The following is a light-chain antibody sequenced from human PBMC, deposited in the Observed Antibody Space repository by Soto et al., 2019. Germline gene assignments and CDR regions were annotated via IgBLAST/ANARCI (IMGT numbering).Light chain of an antibody. CDR2: DAS. CDR1: QSINNY. V-gene: IGKV3-11*01. CDR3: QQRAGWPYT. J-gene: IGKJ2*01. Sequence: DIVLTQSPGTLSLSPGERVTLSCRASQSINNYLAWYQQKPGQAPRLLIYDASTRATGIPSRFTGRGYGTDFTLRISGLEPEDFATYYCQQRAGWPYTFGQGTRLEIK.